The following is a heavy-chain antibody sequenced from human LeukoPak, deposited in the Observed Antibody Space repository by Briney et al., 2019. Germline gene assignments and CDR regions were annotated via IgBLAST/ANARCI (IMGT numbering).Heavy chain of an antibody. V-gene: IGHV3-7*01. Sequence: TGGSLRLSCAASGFTFSSYWMSWVRQAPGKGLEWVANIKQDGSEKYYVDSVEGRFTISRDNAKNSLYLQMNSLRAEDTAVYYCARGDYYDRPASRSYWGQGTLVTVSS. CDR2: IKQDGSEK. CDR1: GFTFSSYW. J-gene: IGHJ4*02. D-gene: IGHD3-22*01. CDR3: ARGDYYDRPASRSY.